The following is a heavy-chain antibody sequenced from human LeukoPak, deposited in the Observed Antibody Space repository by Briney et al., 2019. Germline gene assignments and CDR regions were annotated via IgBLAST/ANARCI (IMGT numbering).Heavy chain of an antibody. V-gene: IGHV1-8*03. CDR1: GYTFTSYD. CDR2: MNPNSGNT. CDR3: ARGLRVAAAGDFDY. D-gene: IGHD6-13*01. J-gene: IGHJ4*02. Sequence: GASVKVPCKASGYTFTSYDINWVRQATGQGLEWMGWMNPNSGNTGYAQKFQGRVTITRNTSISTAYMELSSLRSEDTAVYYCARGLRVAAAGDFDYWGQGTLVTVSS.